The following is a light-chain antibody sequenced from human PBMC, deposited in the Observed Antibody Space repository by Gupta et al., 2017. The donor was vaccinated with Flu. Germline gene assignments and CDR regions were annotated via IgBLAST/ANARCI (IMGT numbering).Light chain of an antibody. V-gene: IGLV2-14*01. J-gene: IGLJ2*01. CDR2: EVS. CDR1: SSDVGAYEY. Sequence: QSALTQPASVSGSPGQSTTISCTGTSSDVGAYEYVSWYQQHPAKAPKLMIYEVSNRPSGVSNRFSGSKSGNTASLTISGLQTEDEADYYCSSYTSSSTDVVFGGGTKLTVL. CDR3: SSYTSSSTDVV.